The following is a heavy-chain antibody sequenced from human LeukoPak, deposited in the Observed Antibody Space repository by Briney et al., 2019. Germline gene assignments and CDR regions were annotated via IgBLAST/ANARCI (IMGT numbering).Heavy chain of an antibody. CDR3: AKAYCGGDCYPDY. Sequence: GGSLRLSCAVSGFTVSSNYMSWVRQARRKGLEWVSVIYSGGGSTYYADSVKGRFTISRDSSKNTLYLQMNSLRAEDTAVYYCAKAYCGGDCYPDYWGQGTLVTVSS. V-gene: IGHV3-53*01. CDR2: IYSGGGST. CDR1: GFTVSSNY. J-gene: IGHJ4*02. D-gene: IGHD2-21*02.